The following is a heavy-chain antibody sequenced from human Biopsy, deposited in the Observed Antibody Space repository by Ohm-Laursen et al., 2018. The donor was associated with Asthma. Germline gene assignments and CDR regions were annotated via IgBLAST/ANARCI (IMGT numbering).Heavy chain of an antibody. Sequence: SVKVSCKTSGYTFNSAGITWARQAPGQGLEWMGWISVYNGNTKVAQKLQDRVTIITDTSTSTAYMEFRSLRSDDTAVYFCARAVDYSYYYGIDVWGQGTTVTVS. D-gene: IGHD4-23*01. J-gene: IGHJ6*02. CDR1: GYTFNSAG. CDR2: ISVYNGNT. CDR3: ARAVDYSYYYGIDV. V-gene: IGHV1-18*01.